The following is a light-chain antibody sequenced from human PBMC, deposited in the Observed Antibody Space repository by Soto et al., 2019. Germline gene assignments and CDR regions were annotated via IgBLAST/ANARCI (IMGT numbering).Light chain of an antibody. V-gene: IGKV3-20*01. CDR3: QQYGSSPYT. Sequence: EIVLTQSPGTLSLSPGERATLSCRASQSVSSSYLAWYQQKPGQAPRLLIYGASSRATGIPDRFSGSGSGTDFTLSISRQEPQACALYYCQQYGSSPYTFGQGTKLEIK. J-gene: IGKJ2*01. CDR2: GAS. CDR1: QSVSSSY.